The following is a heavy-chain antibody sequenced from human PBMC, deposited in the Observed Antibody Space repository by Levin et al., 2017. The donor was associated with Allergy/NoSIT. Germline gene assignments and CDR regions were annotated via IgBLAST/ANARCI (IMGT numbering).Heavy chain of an antibody. CDR3: ANVRKTVGGYPLAFDI. CDR1: RFTFSGYA. Sequence: GESLKISCAASRFTFSGYAMSWVRQAPGKGLEWVSIIDANGDDTYYADSVKGRFTISRDNSKNTLYLQMNSLRAEDSAVYYCANVRKTVGGYPLAFDIWGPGTLVTVSS. J-gene: IGHJ3*02. D-gene: IGHD3-22*01. V-gene: IGHV3-23*01. CDR2: IDANGDDT.